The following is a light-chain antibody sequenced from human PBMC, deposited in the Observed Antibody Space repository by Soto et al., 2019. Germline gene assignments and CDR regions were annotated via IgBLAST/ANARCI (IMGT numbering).Light chain of an antibody. CDR1: QSVSSSY. J-gene: IGKJ2*01. Sequence: EIVLTQSPGTLSLSPGERATLSCRASQSVSSSYLAWYQQKPGQAPRLLIYGASSRATGIPDRFSGSGSGTDFTLTISRLEPEVFAVYYCQQYGSSPFTFGQGTKLEIK. V-gene: IGKV3-20*01. CDR2: GAS. CDR3: QQYGSSPFT.